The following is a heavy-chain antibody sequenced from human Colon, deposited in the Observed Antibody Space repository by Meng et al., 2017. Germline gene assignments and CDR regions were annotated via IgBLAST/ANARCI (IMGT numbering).Heavy chain of an antibody. V-gene: IGHV4-34*01. CDR1: GRAYMANH. Sequence: QLGAGLLQPLAILSLTCAFYGRAYMANHWSWVRQPPGKGLEWIGEINHDGNTNYNPSLKSRVTISVDTSKNQFSLTLRSVTAADTAVYYCARNEIKYYFGSSNYRSYNYFDPWGQGTLVTVSS. CDR2: INHDGNT. CDR3: ARNEIKYYFGSSNYRSYNYFDP. D-gene: IGHD3-10*01. J-gene: IGHJ5*01.